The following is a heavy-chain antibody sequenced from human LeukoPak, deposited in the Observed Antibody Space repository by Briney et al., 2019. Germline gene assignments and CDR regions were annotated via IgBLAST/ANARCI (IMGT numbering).Heavy chain of an antibody. V-gene: IGHV4-39*01. CDR1: GGSISSGSHH. J-gene: IGHJ5*01. CDR3: ARHDGRSGGTMGAFDS. Sequence: SETLSLTCTVSGGSISSGSHHWGWFRQSPGKGLEWIGSIYDSRTIYYNPSLNSRVTISAVTSKNQFSLQLNSVTAADTAVYYCARHDGRSGGTMGAFDSWGQGSLVTVSS. D-gene: IGHD4-23*01. CDR2: IYDSRTI.